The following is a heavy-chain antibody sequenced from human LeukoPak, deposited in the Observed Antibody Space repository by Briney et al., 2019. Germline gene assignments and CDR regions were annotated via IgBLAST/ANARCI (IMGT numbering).Heavy chain of an antibody. CDR3: ARDWGDYYYYGMDV. CDR1: GGTFSSYA. CDR2: IIPIFGTA. J-gene: IGHJ6*02. D-gene: IGHD7-27*01. Sequence: SVKVSCKASGGTFSSYAISWVRQAPGQGLEWMGGIIPIFGTANYAQKLQGRVTMTTDTSTSTAYMELRSLRSDDTAVYYCARDWGDYYYYGMDVWGQGTTVTVSS. V-gene: IGHV1-69*05.